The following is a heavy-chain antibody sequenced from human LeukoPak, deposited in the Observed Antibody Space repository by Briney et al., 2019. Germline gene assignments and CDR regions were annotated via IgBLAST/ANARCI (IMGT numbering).Heavy chain of an antibody. CDR2: IYSGGST. D-gene: IGHD1-1*01. Sequence: GGSLRLSCAASGFTVSSNYMSWLRQAPGKGLEWVSIIYSGGSTYYADSVKGRFTISGDNAKNSLYLQMNSLRGEDTAVYYCARDHNYAFDNWGQGTLVTVSS. CDR1: GFTVSSNY. CDR3: ARDHNYAFDN. V-gene: IGHV3-53*01. J-gene: IGHJ4*02.